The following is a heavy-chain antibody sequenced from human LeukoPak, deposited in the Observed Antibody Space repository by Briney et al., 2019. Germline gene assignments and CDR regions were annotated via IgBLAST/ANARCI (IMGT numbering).Heavy chain of an antibody. J-gene: IGHJ3*01. Sequence: SETLSLTCAVSGGSIGSTSYYWAWIRQPPGKGLEWIGTIYYSGSTYHNPSLKSRVTMSVDTSRNQFSLKLSSVDAADTAVYYCAKAGVRYFDSSGLYAFDFWGQGTTVTVSS. D-gene: IGHD3-22*01. CDR3: AKAGVRYFDSSGLYAFDF. V-gene: IGHV4-39*01. CDR1: GGSIGSTSYY. CDR2: IYYSGST.